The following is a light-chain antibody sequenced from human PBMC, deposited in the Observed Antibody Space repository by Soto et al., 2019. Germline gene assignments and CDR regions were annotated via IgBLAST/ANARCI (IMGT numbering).Light chain of an antibody. CDR2: DTS. V-gene: IGKV3D-11*01. CDR3: QQRSNWPIT. Sequence: EIVMTQSPATLSVSPGEGATLSCRASQGIGDTLAWYQQKPGQTPRLLIYDTSIRATGVPARFSGSGSGTDFTLTISSLEPEDFALYYCQQRSNWPITFGQGTRLEIK. CDR1: QGIGDT. J-gene: IGKJ5*01.